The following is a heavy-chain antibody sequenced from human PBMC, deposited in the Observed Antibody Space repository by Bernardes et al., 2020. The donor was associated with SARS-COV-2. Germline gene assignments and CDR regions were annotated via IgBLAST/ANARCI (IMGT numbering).Heavy chain of an antibody. CDR1: GGSFSGYY. Sequence: ETLSLTCAVYGGSFSGYYWSWIRQPPGKGLEWIGEINHSGSTNYNPSLKSRVTISVDTSKNQFSLKLSSVTAADTAVYYCASCTVTANGMDVWGQGTTVTVSS. CDR2: INHSGST. J-gene: IGHJ6*02. V-gene: IGHV4-34*01. D-gene: IGHD4-4*01. CDR3: ASCTVTANGMDV.